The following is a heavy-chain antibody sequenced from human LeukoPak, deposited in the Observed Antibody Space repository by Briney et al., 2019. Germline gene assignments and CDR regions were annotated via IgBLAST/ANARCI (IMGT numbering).Heavy chain of an antibody. CDR3: ARVSSGSGWYGVFY. CDR2: INHSGST. Sequence: PSETLSLTCAVYGGSFSGYYWSWIRQPPGKGLEWIGEINHSGSTNHNPSLKSRVTISVDTSKNQFSLKLSSVTAADTAVYYCARVSSGSGWYGVFYWGQGTLVTVSS. CDR1: GGSFSGYY. V-gene: IGHV4-34*01. J-gene: IGHJ4*02. D-gene: IGHD6-19*01.